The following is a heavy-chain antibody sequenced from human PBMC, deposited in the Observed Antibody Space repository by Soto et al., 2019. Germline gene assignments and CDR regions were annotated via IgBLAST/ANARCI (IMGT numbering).Heavy chain of an antibody. CDR2: INPNSGGT. V-gene: IGHV1-2*04. CDR3: ARTNATTYYDFWSGYSYFDY. Sequence: ASVKVSCKASGYTFTGYYMHWVRQAPGQGLEWMGWINPNSGGTNYAQKFQGWVTMTRDTSISTAYMELSRLRSDDTAVYYCARTNATTYYDFWSGYSYFDYWGQGTLVTVSS. J-gene: IGHJ4*02. D-gene: IGHD3-3*01. CDR1: GYTFTGYY.